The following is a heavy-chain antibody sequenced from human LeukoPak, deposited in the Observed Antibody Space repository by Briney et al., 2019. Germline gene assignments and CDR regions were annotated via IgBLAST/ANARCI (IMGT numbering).Heavy chain of an antibody. CDR1: GYTFTSYG. Sequence: ASVKVSCKASGYTFTSYGISWVRQAPGQGLEWMGWISAYNGNTNYAQKLQGRGTMTTDTSTSTAYMELRSLRSDDTAVYYCARARGTPVLIWFGEFIECDYWGQGTLVTVSS. CDR3: ARARGTPVLIWFGEFIECDY. V-gene: IGHV1-18*01. D-gene: IGHD3-10*01. CDR2: ISAYNGNT. J-gene: IGHJ4*02.